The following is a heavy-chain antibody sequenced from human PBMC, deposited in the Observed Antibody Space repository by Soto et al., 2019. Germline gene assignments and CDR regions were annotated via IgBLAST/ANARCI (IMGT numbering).Heavy chain of an antibody. CDR3: ARVYSSSWYGYYYYGMDV. D-gene: IGHD6-13*01. V-gene: IGHV1-3*01. Sequence: ASVKVSCKASGYTFTSYAMHWVRQAPGQRLEWMGWINAGNGNTKYSQKFQGRVTITRDASASTAYMELSSLRSEDTAVYYCARVYSSSWYGYYYYGMDVWGQGTTVTVSS. CDR2: INAGNGNT. CDR1: GYTFTSYA. J-gene: IGHJ6*02.